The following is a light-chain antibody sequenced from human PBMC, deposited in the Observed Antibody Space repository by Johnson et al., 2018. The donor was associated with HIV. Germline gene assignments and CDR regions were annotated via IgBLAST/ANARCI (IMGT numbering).Light chain of an antibody. CDR2: DNN. Sequence: QSALTQPPSVSAAPGQTVTISCSGSSSNVGSSFVSWYRQVPGTAPKLLIYDNNKRPSGIPGRFSGSKSGPSATLGITGLQTGDEADYYCGTWDSSLSASYVFGTGTKVTVL. V-gene: IGLV1-51*01. CDR1: SSNVGSSF. CDR3: GTWDSSLSASYV. J-gene: IGLJ1*01.